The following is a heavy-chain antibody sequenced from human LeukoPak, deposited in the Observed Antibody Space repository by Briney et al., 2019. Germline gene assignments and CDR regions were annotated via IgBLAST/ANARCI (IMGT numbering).Heavy chain of an antibody. J-gene: IGHJ4*02. CDR1: GYTFIGYY. Sequence: VASVKVSCKASGYTFIGYYMHWVRQAPGQGLEWMGRIHPNSGGTKYAQKFQGRVTMARDTSISTAYMELSRVRSDDTAIYYCARVDDSGYYFDYWGQGTLVTVSS. CDR2: IHPNSGGT. V-gene: IGHV1-2*06. CDR3: ARVDDSGYYFDY. D-gene: IGHD3-22*01.